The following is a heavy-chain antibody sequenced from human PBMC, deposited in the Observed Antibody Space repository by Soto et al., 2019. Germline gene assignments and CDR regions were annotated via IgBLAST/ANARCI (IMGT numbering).Heavy chain of an antibody. CDR3: AREGAGRAPLDI. CDR1: GGSISGYY. CDR2: IYYRGNT. V-gene: IGHV4-59*01. Sequence: SETLSLTCTVSGGSISGYYWSWIRQVPGKGLEWIGYIYYRGNTNYNPSLKSRVSISLDTPNNQFSLKLNSVTPADTAVYYCAREGAGRAPLDISGPGTMVTGS. D-gene: IGHD6-13*01. J-gene: IGHJ3*02.